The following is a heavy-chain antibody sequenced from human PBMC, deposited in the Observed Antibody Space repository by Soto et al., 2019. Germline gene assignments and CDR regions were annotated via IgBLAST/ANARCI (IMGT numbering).Heavy chain of an antibody. CDR2: ISISGSTI. CDR3: ARDSFGESSTPDYFDS. V-gene: IGHV3-48*02. Sequence: EVQLVESGGGLVQPGGSLRLSCAASGFTFSNCAMNWVRQAPGKGLEWISYISISGSTIYYADSVRGRFTISRDNAENSIYLQMSSLRDEDTAVYYCARDSFGESSTPDYFDSWGQGTLVTVSS. CDR1: GFTFSNCA. D-gene: IGHD3-10*01. J-gene: IGHJ4*02.